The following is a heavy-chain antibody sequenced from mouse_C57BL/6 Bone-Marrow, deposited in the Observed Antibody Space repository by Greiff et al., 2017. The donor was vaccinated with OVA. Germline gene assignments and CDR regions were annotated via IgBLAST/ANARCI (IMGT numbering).Heavy chain of an antibody. CDR2: IYPGSGST. J-gene: IGHJ2*01. Sequence: VQLQQPGAELVKPGASVKMSCKASGYTFTSYWITWVKQRPGQGLEWIGDIYPGSGSTNYNEKFKSKATLTVDTSSSTAYMQLSSLTSEDSAVYYCARCYGSSYVGYFDYWGQGTTLTVSS. V-gene: IGHV1-55*01. CDR3: ARCYGSSYVGYFDY. CDR1: GYTFTSYW. D-gene: IGHD1-1*01.